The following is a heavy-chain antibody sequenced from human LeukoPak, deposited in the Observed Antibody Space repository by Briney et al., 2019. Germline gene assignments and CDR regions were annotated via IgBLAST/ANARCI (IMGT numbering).Heavy chain of an antibody. Sequence: ASVKVSCKASGYTFNRYAMNWVRQAPGQGLEWMGWINTNTGNPTYAQGFTGRFVFSLDTSVSTTYLQISSLKSEDTAVYYCARENYDSSGYHYYFDSWGQGTLVTVSS. V-gene: IGHV7-4-1*02. J-gene: IGHJ4*02. CDR2: INTNTGNP. CDR1: GYTFNRYA. D-gene: IGHD3-22*01. CDR3: ARENYDSSGYHYYFDS.